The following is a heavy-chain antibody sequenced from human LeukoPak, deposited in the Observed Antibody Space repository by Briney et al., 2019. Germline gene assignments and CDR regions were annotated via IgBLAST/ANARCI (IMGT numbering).Heavy chain of an antibody. Sequence: SVKVSCKASGGTFSSYAISWVRQAPGQGLEWMGGIIPIFGTANYAQKFQGRVTITTDESTSTAYMELSSLRSEDTAVYYCARGLNYDFWSGYRVGYYYGMDVWGQGTTVTVSS. CDR1: GGTFSSYA. D-gene: IGHD3-3*01. J-gene: IGHJ6*02. V-gene: IGHV1-69*05. CDR3: ARGLNYDFWSGYRVGYYYGMDV. CDR2: IIPIFGTA.